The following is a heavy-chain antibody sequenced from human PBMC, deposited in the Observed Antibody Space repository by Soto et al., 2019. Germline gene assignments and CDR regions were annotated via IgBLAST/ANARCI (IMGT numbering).Heavy chain of an antibody. Sequence: QVQLVRSGAEVKKPGSSVKVSCKASGGTFSSYAISWVRQAPGQGLEWMGGIIPIFGTANYAQKFQGRVTITADKSTSTAYMELSSLRSEDTAVYYCAREWSDGPEQPNWFDPWGQGTLVTVSS. V-gene: IGHV1-69*06. CDR3: AREWSDGPEQPNWFDP. D-gene: IGHD1-1*01. CDR2: IIPIFGTA. CDR1: GGTFSSYA. J-gene: IGHJ5*02.